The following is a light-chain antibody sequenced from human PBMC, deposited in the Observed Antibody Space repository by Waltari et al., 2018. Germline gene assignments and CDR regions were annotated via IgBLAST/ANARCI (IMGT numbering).Light chain of an antibody. CDR2: DVV. CDR3: CSYAGSYTFV. Sequence: QSALTQPRSVSGSPGQSVTISCSGTSSDVGNFNFVSWYQQHPGNAPKLLIYDVVKRPSGVPDRFSDSKSGNTASRTISGLQTEDEADYYCCSYAGSYTFVFGGGTQLTVL. CDR1: SSDVGNFNF. J-gene: IGLJ7*01. V-gene: IGLV2-11*01.